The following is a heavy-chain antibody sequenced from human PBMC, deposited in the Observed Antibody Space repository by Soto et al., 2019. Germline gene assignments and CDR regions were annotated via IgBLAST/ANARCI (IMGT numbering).Heavy chain of an antibody. CDR1: GFTFSAYT. D-gene: IGHD5-12*01. J-gene: IGHJ4*02. CDR2: ITNYRGTT. V-gene: IGHV3-64D*06. CDR3: AKDFYDYSGTYGLHFDS. Sequence: AGGSLRLSCSASGFTFSAYTMHWVRQAPGKGLDYISAITNYRGTTYYADSVKGRFSVSRDNSKNTLYLQLSSLRTEDTAVYYCAKDFYDYSGTYGLHFDSWGQGILVTVSS.